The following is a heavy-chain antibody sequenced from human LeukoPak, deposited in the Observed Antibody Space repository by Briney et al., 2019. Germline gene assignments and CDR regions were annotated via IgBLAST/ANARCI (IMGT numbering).Heavy chain of an antibody. CDR3: ARDSLAYCGGDCYSFGY. V-gene: IGHV1-69*06. CDR1: GGTFSSYA. Sequence: ASVKVSCKASGGTFSSYAISWVRQAPGQGLEWMGGIIPIFGTANYAQKFQGRVTITADKSTSTAYMELSSLRSEDTAVYYCARDSLAYCGGDCYSFGYWGQGTLVTVSS. CDR2: IIPIFGTA. J-gene: IGHJ4*02. D-gene: IGHD2-21*02.